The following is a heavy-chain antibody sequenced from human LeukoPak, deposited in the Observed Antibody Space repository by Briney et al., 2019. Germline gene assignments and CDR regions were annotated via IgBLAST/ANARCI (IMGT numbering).Heavy chain of an antibody. CDR1: GGSFSNYY. D-gene: IGHD1-7*01. J-gene: IGHJ6*03. CDR2: INDSGRT. Sequence: SETLSLTCAVYGGSFSNYYWSWIRQPPGKGLGWIGEINDSGRTNYNPSLMSRVTVSVDTSKNQFSLRLTSVTATDTAVYYCARRWNYGRNYYIDVWGEGATVSVSS. CDR3: ARRWNYGRNYYIDV. V-gene: IGHV4-34*01.